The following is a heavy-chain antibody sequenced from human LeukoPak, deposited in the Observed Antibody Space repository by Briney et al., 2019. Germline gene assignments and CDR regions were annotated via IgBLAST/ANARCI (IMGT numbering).Heavy chain of an antibody. CDR1: GGSFSGYY. V-gene: IGHV4-34*01. D-gene: IGHD5-24*01. CDR2: INHSGST. Sequence: PSETLSLTCAVYGGSFSGYYWSWIRQPPGKGPEWIGEINHSGSTNYNPSLKSRVTISVDTSKNQFSLKLSSVTAADTAVYYCAREGRDGIYYFDYWGQGTLVTVSS. J-gene: IGHJ4*02. CDR3: AREGRDGIYYFDY.